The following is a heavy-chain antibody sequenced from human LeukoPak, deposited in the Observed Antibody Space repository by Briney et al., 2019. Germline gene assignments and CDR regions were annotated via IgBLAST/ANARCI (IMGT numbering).Heavy chain of an antibody. D-gene: IGHD2-21*02. J-gene: IGHJ5*02. Sequence: GGSLRLSCAASGFPFSNHAMSWVRQPPGRGLEWVSAISNGNTYYADSVRGRFTISRDDSKNMVYLQMNSLRDEDTALYYCVREAGYCASVCLKSNWFDPWGQGTLVTVSS. CDR1: GFPFSNHA. V-gene: IGHV3-23*01. CDR3: VREAGYCASVCLKSNWFDP. CDR2: ISNGNT.